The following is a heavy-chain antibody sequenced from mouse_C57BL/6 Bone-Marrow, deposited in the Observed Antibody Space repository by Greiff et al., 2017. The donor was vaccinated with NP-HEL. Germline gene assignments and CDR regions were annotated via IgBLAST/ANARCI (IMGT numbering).Heavy chain of an antibody. V-gene: IGHV5-16*01. Sequence: EVQRVESEGDLVQPGSSMKLSCTASGFTFSDYAMSWVRQAPDKGLEWVATINSDGSCTYYPDSLKGRFTISRDNAKNNLYLQMSSLKSEDTAMYYCAREGEFHGRSYAMDYWGQGTSVTVSS. J-gene: IGHJ4*01. CDR1: GFTFSDYA. CDR2: INSDGSCT. CDR3: AREGEFHGRSYAMDY. D-gene: IGHD1-1*01.